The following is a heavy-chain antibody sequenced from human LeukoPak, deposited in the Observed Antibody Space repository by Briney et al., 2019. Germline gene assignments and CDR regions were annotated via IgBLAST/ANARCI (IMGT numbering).Heavy chain of an antibody. CDR2: INPNSGGT. V-gene: IGHV1-2*02. J-gene: IGHJ4*02. CDR3: ARDRELPPAEGVVIN. Sequence: GASVKVSRKASGYTFTGYYMHGVRQAPGQGREWMGWINPNSGGTNYAQKFQGRVTMTRDTSISTAYMELSRLRADDTAVHYCARDRELPPAEGVVINWGQGTLVTDSS. CDR1: GYTFTGYY. D-gene: IGHD3-3*01.